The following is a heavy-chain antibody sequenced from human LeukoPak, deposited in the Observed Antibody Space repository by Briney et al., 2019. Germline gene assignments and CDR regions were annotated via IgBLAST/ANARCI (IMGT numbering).Heavy chain of an antibody. V-gene: IGHV1-2*02. D-gene: IGHD6-6*01. CDR2: INPNSGGT. Sequence: AASVKVPCKASGYTFTGYYMHWVRQAPGQGLEWMGWINPNSGGTNYAQKFQGRVTMTRGTSISTAYMELSRLRSDDTAVYYCAREGAVAARHRNWFDPWGQGTLVTVPS. CDR3: AREGAVAARHRNWFDP. J-gene: IGHJ5*02. CDR1: GYTFTGYY.